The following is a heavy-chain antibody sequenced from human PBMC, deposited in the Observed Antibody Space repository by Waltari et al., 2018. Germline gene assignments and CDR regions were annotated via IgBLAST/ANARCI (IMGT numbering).Heavy chain of an antibody. J-gene: IGHJ4*02. Sequence: QLQLQESGPGLVKPSETLSLTCTVSGCSISSSSYYWGWIRQPPGKGLEWIGSIYYSGSTYYNPSLKSRVTISVDTSKNQFSLKLSSVTAADTAVYYCARVQLRLGELSALDYWGQGTLVTVSS. D-gene: IGHD3-16*02. CDR3: ARVQLRLGELSALDY. V-gene: IGHV4-39*01. CDR1: GCSISSSSYY. CDR2: IYYSGST.